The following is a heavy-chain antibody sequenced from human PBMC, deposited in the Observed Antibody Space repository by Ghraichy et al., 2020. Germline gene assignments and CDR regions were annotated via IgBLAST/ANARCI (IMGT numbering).Heavy chain of an antibody. CDR3: ARVAGLRYFVAY. Sequence: SETLSLTCTVSGGSIDRSSYYWGWIRQPPGKGLEWIGSMYYSGITYYHPSLKSRVTISVDTSKNQLSLRLNSVTAADTAVYYCARVAGLRYFVAYLGQGSLVTVSS. CDR2: MYYSGIT. V-gene: IGHV4-39*01. D-gene: IGHD3-9*01. J-gene: IGHJ4*02. CDR1: GGSIDRSSYY.